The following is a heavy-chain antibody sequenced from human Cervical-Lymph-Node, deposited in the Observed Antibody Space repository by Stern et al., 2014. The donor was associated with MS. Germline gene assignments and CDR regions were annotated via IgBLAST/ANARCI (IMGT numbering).Heavy chain of an antibody. CDR2: ISSSSRYI. J-gene: IGHJ4*02. CDR1: GFTFSSYS. V-gene: IGHV3-21*01. D-gene: IGHD3-3*01. CDR3: AREAYYDFWSNYYVDY. Sequence: EVQLVESGGGLVKPGGSLRLSCAASGFTFSSYSMNWVRQAPGKGLEWVSSISSSSRYIYFADSVKGRFTISRDNAKNSLYLQMNSLRAEDTAVYYCAREAYYDFWSNYYVDYWGQGTLVTVSS.